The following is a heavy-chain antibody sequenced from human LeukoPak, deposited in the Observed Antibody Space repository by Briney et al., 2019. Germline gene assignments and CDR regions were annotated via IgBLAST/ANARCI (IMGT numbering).Heavy chain of an antibody. CDR1: GFTFSTYW. D-gene: IGHD2-15*01. CDR3: AKDMGIVVVVAATLIPDY. CDR2: INPDGSGT. Sequence: GGSLRLSCAASGFTFSTYWMHWVRQGPGKGLVWVSRINPDGSGTSHADSVKGRFTISRDNAKNTLYLQMNSLRAEDTAVYYCAKDMGIVVVVAATLIPDYWGQGTLVTVSS. V-gene: IGHV3-74*01. J-gene: IGHJ4*02.